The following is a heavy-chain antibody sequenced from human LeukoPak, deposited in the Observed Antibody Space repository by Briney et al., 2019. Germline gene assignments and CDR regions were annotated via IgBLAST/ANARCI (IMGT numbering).Heavy chain of an antibody. V-gene: IGHV3-23*01. Sequence: GGSLRLSCAASGFTFSTYAITWVRQAPGKGLEWVSVISASGTAHYADSMKGRFTISKDNSKNTVYMQLSSLRPEDTAVYYCAKARVTTGYYMQVDYWGQGTLVTVSS. J-gene: IGHJ4*02. CDR1: GFTFSTYA. CDR2: ISASGTA. CDR3: AKARVTTGYYMQVDY. D-gene: IGHD3-9*01.